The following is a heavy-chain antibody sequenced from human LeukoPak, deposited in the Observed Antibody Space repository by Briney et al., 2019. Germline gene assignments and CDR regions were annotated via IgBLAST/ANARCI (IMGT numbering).Heavy chain of an antibody. Sequence: SETLSLTCTVSGGSISSSSYYWSWIRQPPGKGLEWIGYIYPSGSTYYNPSLKSRVTISVDTSKNQFSLKLSSVTAADTAVYYCARSGGRVVVVPAANAAFDIWGQGTMVTVSS. CDR2: IYPSGST. V-gene: IGHV4-30-2*01. CDR1: GGSISSSSYY. D-gene: IGHD2-2*01. CDR3: ARSGGRVVVVPAANAAFDI. J-gene: IGHJ3*02.